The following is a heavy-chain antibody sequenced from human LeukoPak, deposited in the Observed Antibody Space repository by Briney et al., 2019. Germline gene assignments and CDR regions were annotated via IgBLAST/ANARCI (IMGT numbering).Heavy chain of an antibody. V-gene: IGHV4-59*12. J-gene: IGHJ4*02. D-gene: IGHD1-26*01. CDR2: IYYSGST. CDR1: GGSISSYY. Sequence: SETLSLTCTVSGGSISSYYWSWIRQPPGKGLEWIGYIYYSGSTNYNPSLKSRATTSVDTSKNRFSLKMTSVTAADTAVYYCARELHSGSYYFDYWGQGTLVIVSS. CDR3: ARELHSGSYYFDY.